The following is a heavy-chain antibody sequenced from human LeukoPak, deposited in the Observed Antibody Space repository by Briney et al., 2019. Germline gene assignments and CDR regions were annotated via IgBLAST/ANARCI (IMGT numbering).Heavy chain of an antibody. V-gene: IGHV5-51*01. J-gene: IGHJ6*02. D-gene: IGHD1-26*01. Sequence: GESLKISCKGSGYSFTSYWIGWVRQMPGKGLEWMGFIYPGDSDTRYCPSFQGQVTISADKSISTAYLQWSSLKASDTAMYYCARRGTRGGNYYYGMDVWGQGTTVTVSS. CDR1: GYSFTSYW. CDR3: ARRGTRGGNYYYGMDV. CDR2: IYPGDSDT.